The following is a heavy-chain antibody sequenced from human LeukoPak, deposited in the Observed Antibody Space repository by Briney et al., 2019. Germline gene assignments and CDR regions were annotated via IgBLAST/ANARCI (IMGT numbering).Heavy chain of an antibody. CDR1: GGSISSYY. J-gene: IGHJ4*02. CDR2: IYYSGST. D-gene: IGHD3-22*01. V-gene: IGHV4-59*01. CDR3: ARVRDSSGYRADY. Sequence: NPSETLSLTCTVSGGSISSYYWSWIRQPPGKGLEWIGYIYYSGSTNYNPSLKSRVTISVDTSKNQFSLKLSSVTAADTAVYYCARVRDSSGYRADYWGQGTLVTVSS.